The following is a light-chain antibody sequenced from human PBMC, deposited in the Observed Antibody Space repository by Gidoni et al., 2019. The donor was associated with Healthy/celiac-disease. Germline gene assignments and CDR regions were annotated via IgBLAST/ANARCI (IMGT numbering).Light chain of an antibody. CDR3: QQYGSSPPRIT. CDR2: GAS. Sequence: EIVLTQSPGTLSLSPGVSSSYLAWYQQKPGQAPRLLIYGASSRATGIPDRFSGSGSGTDFTLTISRLEPEDFAVYYCQQYGSSPPRITFGPGTKVDIK. J-gene: IGKJ3*01. CDR1: SSSY. V-gene: IGKV3-20*01.